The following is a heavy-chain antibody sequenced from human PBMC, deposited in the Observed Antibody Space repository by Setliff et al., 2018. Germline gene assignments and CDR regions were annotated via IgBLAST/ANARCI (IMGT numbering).Heavy chain of an antibody. Sequence: SETLSLTCAVSGYSISSGYYWGWIRQAPGKGLEWIASIYRSGSTYYNPSLKSRVTISVDTSKNQFPLKLSSVTASDTAVYYCARDPPNVGYVTGRGYFYFGMAVWGHGNTVTVSS. D-gene: IGHD3-10*01. CDR2: IYRSGST. CDR1: GYSISSGYY. CDR3: ARDPPNVGYVTGRGYFYFGMAV. V-gene: IGHV4-38-2*02. J-gene: IGHJ6*02.